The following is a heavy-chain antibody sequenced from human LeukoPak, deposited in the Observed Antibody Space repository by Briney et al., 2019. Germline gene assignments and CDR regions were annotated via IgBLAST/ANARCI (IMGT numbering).Heavy chain of an antibody. CDR1: GYSISSGYY. V-gene: IGHV4-38-2*02. CDR2: IYHSGST. D-gene: IGHD3-3*01. CDR3: ARLAYDS. Sequence: PSETLSLTCTVSGYSISSGYYWGWIRQPPGKGLEWIGSIYHSGSTYYNPSLKSRVTISVDTSKNQFSLKLSSVTAADTAVYYCARLAYDSWGKGTTVTVSS. J-gene: IGHJ6*04.